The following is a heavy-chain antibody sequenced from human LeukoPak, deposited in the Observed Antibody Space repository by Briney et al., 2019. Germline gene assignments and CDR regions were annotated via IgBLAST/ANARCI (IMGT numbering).Heavy chain of an antibody. Sequence: ASVKVSCKASGYTFTSYYMHWVRQAPGQGLEWMGIINPSGGSTSYAQKFQGRVTMTRDTSTSTVYMELSSLRSEDTAVYYCASNEAPTSYDFWSGYYGQRFDYWGQGTLVTVSS. CDR2: INPSGGST. CDR3: ASNEAPTSYDFWSGYYGQRFDY. D-gene: IGHD3-3*01. J-gene: IGHJ4*02. V-gene: IGHV1-46*01. CDR1: GYTFTSYY.